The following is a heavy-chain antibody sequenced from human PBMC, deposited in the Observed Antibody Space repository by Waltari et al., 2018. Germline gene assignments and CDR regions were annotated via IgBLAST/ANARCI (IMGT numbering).Heavy chain of an antibody. CDR1: GFTFDDYA. CDR3: AKDMQHIVVVTAIRGRAFDI. V-gene: IGHV3-9*01. J-gene: IGHJ3*02. CDR2: ISWNSGSI. D-gene: IGHD2-21*02. Sequence: EVQLVESGGGLVQPGRSLRLSCAASGFTFDDYAMHWVRQAPGKGLEWVSGISWNSGSIGYADSVKGRFTISRDNAKNSLYLQMNSLRAEDTALYYCAKDMQHIVVVTAIRGRAFDIWGQGTMVTVSS.